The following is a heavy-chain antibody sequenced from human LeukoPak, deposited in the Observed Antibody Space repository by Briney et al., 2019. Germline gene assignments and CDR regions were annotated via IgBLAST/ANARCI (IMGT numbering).Heavy chain of an antibody. D-gene: IGHD2-2*01. CDR3: ARAGGYQLLSVHGDFDY. CDR1: GYTFTGYY. J-gene: IGHJ4*02. CDR2: INPNSGGT. Sequence: ASVKVSCKASGYTFTGYYMHWVRQAPGQGLEWMGWINPNSGGTNYAQKFQGRVTMTRDTSISTAYMELSRLRSDDTAVYYCARAGGYQLLSVHGDFDYWGQGTLVTVSS. V-gene: IGHV1-2*02.